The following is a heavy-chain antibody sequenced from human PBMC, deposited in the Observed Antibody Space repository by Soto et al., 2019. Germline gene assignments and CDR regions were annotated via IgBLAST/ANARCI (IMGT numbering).Heavy chain of an antibody. D-gene: IGHD2-2*01. CDR2: INPNSGGT. CDR3: ARAVNRYCSSTSCSPGY. Sequence: ASVKVSCKASGYTLTGYYMHWVRQAPGQGLEWMGWINPNSGGTNYAQKFQGRVTMTRDTSISTAYMELSRLRSDDTAVYYCARAVNRYCSSTSCSPGYWGQGTLVTVSS. J-gene: IGHJ4*02. V-gene: IGHV1-2*02. CDR1: GYTLTGYY.